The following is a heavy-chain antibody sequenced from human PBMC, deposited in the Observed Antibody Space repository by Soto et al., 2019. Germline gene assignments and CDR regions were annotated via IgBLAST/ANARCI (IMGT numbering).Heavy chain of an antibody. J-gene: IGHJ3*01. CDR1: GYTFTGYY. CDR3: AATGGTYIRLDV. CDR2: ISGYNGNT. D-gene: IGHD2-8*02. Sequence: ASVQVCCKASGYTFTGYYMHWVRQAPGQGLEWMGWISGYNGNTKYAQKFQDRVTMTADTSTRTAFMEVRSLTSDDTGVYFCAATGGTYIRLDVWGKGTPVNVS. V-gene: IGHV1-18*04.